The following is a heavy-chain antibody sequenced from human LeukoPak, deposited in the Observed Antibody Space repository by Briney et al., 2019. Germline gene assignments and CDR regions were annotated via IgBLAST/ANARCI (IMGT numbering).Heavy chain of an antibody. V-gene: IGHV1-2*06. CDR2: INPNSGGT. J-gene: IGHJ4*02. CDR1: GYTFTGYY. D-gene: IGHD3-22*01. Sequence: ASVKVSCKASGYTFTGYYMHWVRQAPGQGLEWMGRINPNSGGTNYAQKFQGRVTMTRDTSISTAYMELSRLRSGDTAVYYCARDGGGPYYYDSSGYYSDYWGQGTLVTVSS. CDR3: ARDGGGPYYYDSSGYYSDY.